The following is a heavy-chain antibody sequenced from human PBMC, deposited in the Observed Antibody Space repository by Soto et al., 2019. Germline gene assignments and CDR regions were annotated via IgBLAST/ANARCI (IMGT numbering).Heavy chain of an antibody. V-gene: IGHV4-61*01. D-gene: IGHD1-26*01. Sequence: PSETLSLTCTVSGGSVSRGSYYWSWIRQPPGKGLEWIGYIYYSGSTNYNPSLKSRVTISVDTSKNQFSLKLSSVTAADTAVYYCATPGGWELLRLDYWGQGTLVTVSS. J-gene: IGHJ4*02. CDR1: GGSVSRGSYY. CDR2: IYYSGST. CDR3: ATPGGWELLRLDY.